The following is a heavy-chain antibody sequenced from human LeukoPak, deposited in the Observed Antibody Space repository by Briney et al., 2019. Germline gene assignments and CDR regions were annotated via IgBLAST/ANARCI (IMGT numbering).Heavy chain of an antibody. CDR3: ARTRSIVLPTWSDY. J-gene: IGHJ4*02. V-gene: IGHV5-51*01. CDR2: IYPGDSDT. CDR1: GYNFTTYW. Sequence: GESLKISCKGSGYNFTTYWIGWVRQMPAKGLEWMGIIYPGDSDTRYSPSFQGQVTISVDKSINTAYLQWSSLKASDTAMYYCARTRSIVLPTWSDYWGQGTLITVSS. D-gene: IGHD2/OR15-2a*01.